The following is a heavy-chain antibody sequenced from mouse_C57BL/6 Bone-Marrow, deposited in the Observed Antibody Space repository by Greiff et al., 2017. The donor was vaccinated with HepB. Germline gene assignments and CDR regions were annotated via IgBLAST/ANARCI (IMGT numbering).Heavy chain of an antibody. Sequence: VQLQQSGPELVKPGASVKISCKASGYTFTDYYMNWVKQSHGKSLEWIGDINPNNGGTSYNQKFKGKATLTVDKSSSTAYMELRSLTSEDSAVYYCAYYGNYRFAYWGQGTLVTVSA. CDR3: AYYGNYRFAY. D-gene: IGHD2-1*01. CDR1: GYTFTDYY. V-gene: IGHV1-26*01. CDR2: INPNNGGT. J-gene: IGHJ3*01.